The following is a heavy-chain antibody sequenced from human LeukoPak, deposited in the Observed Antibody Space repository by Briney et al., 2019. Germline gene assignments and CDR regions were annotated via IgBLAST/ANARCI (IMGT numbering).Heavy chain of an antibody. CDR1: GYTFTNDG. D-gene: IGHD6-19*01. CDR3: ARMMSIPVAGHRPLFDY. V-gene: IGHV1-18*01. J-gene: IGHJ4*02. Sequence: ASVKVSCKASGYTFTNDGINWVRQAPGQGLEWMGWISTYNGNTNYAQDLQGRVTMTTDTSTSTAYMELRTLTSDDTAVYYCARMMSIPVAGHRPLFDYWGQGTLVTVSS. CDR2: ISTYNGNT.